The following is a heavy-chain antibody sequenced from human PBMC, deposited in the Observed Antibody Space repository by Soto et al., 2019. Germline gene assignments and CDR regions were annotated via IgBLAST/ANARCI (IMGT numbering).Heavy chain of an antibody. Sequence: EVQLVESGGGLVKPGGSLRLSCAASGFTFSNAWMNWVRQAPGKGLEWVGRIKSKTDGGTTDYAAPVKGRFTISRDDSKNTLYLQMNSLKTEDTAVYYCTTVFACYYDSSGYYPPSFDYWGQGTLVTVSS. CDR3: TTVFACYYDSSGYYPPSFDY. V-gene: IGHV3-15*07. CDR2: IKSKTDGGTT. J-gene: IGHJ4*02. CDR1: GFTFSNAW. D-gene: IGHD3-22*01.